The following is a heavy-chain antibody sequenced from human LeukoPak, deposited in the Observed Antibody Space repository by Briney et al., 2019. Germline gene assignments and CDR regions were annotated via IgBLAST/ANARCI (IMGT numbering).Heavy chain of an antibody. CDR3: AKYTSGTSYRGLDQ. CDR2: IIGSTANT. D-gene: IGHD3-10*01. V-gene: IGHV3-23*01. Sequence: GGSLRLSCGASGLTVSSYAMSWVRQAPGKGLEWVSTIIGSTANTYYADSVKGRFTISRDDSKNTVYLQMDSLRAEDTAVYSCAKYTSGTSYRGLDQWGHGTLVTVSS. J-gene: IGHJ4*01. CDR1: GLTVSSYA.